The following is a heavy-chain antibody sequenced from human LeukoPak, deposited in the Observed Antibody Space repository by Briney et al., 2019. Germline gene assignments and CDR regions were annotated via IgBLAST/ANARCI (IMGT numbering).Heavy chain of an antibody. V-gene: IGHV3-48*04. CDR2: ISSSSSTI. J-gene: IGHJ3*02. D-gene: IGHD1-26*01. Sequence: GGSLRLSCAAAGFTFSSYSMNWVRQAPGKGLEWVSYISSSSSTIYYADSVKGRFTISRDNAKNSLYLQMNSLRAEDTAVYYCARSGIGAAQGLLDIWGQGTMVTVSS. CDR1: GFTFSSYS. CDR3: ARSGIGAAQGLLDI.